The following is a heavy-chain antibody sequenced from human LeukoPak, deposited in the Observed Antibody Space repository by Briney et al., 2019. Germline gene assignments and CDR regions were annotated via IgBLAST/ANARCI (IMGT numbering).Heavy chain of an antibody. CDR1: GGSISSYY. Sequence: PSETLSLTCTVSGGSISSYYWSWIRQPPGKGLEWIGYIYYSGSTNYNPSLKSRVTISVGTSKNQFSLKLSSVTAADTAVYYCARLGGYYYGSGSYYNPLYFDYWGQGTLVTVSS. CDR2: IYYSGST. CDR3: ARLGGYYYGSGSYYNPLYFDY. V-gene: IGHV4-59*08. J-gene: IGHJ4*02. D-gene: IGHD3-10*01.